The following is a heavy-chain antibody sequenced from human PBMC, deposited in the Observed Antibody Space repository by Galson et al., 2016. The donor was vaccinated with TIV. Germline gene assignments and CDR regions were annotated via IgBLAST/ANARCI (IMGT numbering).Heavy chain of an antibody. D-gene: IGHD2/OR15-2a*01. CDR1: GYTFTSYY. J-gene: IGHJ4*02. Sequence: QSGAEVKKPGASVTVSCKASGYTFTSYYIHWVRQAPGQGLEWMGIFDPSGDSTGYAQKFQGRITMRGDTSTTTVYMELSSLTSDDTAFYYCAKDKTGGKYWGLFDKWGQGTPVTVSA. V-gene: IGHV1-46*01. CDR2: FDPSGDST. CDR3: AKDKTGGKYWGLFDK.